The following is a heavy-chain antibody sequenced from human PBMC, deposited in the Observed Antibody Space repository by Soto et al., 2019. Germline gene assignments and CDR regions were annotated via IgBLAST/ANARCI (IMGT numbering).Heavy chain of an antibody. D-gene: IGHD5-18*01. J-gene: IGHJ6*02. CDR2: FYHSGNS. CDR3: ALIASVDPYGYVNGGLDV. V-gene: IGHV4-59*01. Sequence: SETLSLTCRASGGSFRSYSWRWIRQSPEKGLEWIGYFYHSGNSNYNPSLKSRVTISVDTTKKQLSLSLRTVTAADTAVYFCALIASVDPYGYVNGGLDVWGQGTTVTVSS. CDR1: GGSFRSYS.